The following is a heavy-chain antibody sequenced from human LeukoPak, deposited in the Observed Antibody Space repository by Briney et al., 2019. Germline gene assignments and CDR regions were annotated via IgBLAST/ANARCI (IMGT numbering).Heavy chain of an antibody. CDR2: INPNSGDT. D-gene: IGHD1-26*01. CDR1: GYTFTSYY. V-gene: IGHV1-2*06. J-gene: IGHJ4*02. Sequence: GASVKVSCKASGYTFTSYYMHWVRQAPGQGLEWMGRINPNSGDTNYAQKFQGRVTMTRDTSISTAYMELSRLRSDDTAVYYCARDSGSYYTGDYWGQGTLVTVSS. CDR3: ARDSGSYYTGDY.